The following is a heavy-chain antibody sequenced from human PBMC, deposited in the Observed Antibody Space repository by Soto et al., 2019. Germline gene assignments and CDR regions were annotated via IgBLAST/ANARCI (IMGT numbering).Heavy chain of an antibody. CDR1: GSSISRFY. CDR3: AREYYYGSGPWY. D-gene: IGHD3-10*01. V-gene: IGHV4-59*01. Sequence: SETLSLTCSSSGSSISRFYWNWIRQSPGKGLEWIGHIYNGETTKYNPSLKSRVTISVDTSKNQFSLKLRSVTAADTAVYYCAREYYYGSGPWYWGQGTLVTVSS. CDR2: IYNGETT. J-gene: IGHJ4*02.